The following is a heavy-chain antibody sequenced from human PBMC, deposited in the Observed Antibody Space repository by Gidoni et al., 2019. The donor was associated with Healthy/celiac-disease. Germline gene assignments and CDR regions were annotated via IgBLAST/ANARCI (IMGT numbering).Heavy chain of an antibody. J-gene: IGHJ4*02. CDR3: ARELRETTRLQYFDY. Sequence: QLQLQESGPGLVKPSETLSLTCTVSGGSISSSSYYWGWIRQPPGKGLEWIGSIYYSGSTYYNPSLKSRVTISVDTSKNQFSLKLSSVTAADTAVYYCARELRETTRLQYFDYWGQGTLVTVSS. CDR1: GGSISSSSYY. D-gene: IGHD4-4*01. CDR2: IYYSGST. V-gene: IGHV4-39*07.